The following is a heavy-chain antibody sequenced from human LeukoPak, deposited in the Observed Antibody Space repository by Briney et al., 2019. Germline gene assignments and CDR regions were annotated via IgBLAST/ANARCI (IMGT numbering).Heavy chain of an antibody. Sequence: GGSLRLFCAASGFTFSSYAMSWVRQAPGKGLEWVSALSGSGGSTYYADSVKGRFTISRDNSKNTLYLQMNSLRAEDTAVYYCAKGSYYYDSSGYYLIFLFPFDYWGQGTLVTVSS. CDR3: AKGSYYYDSSGYYLIFLFPFDY. CDR2: LSGSGGST. J-gene: IGHJ4*02. D-gene: IGHD3-22*01. V-gene: IGHV3-23*01. CDR1: GFTFSSYA.